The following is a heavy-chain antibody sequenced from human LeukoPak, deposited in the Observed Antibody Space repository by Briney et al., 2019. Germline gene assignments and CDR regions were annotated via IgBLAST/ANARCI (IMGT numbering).Heavy chain of an antibody. V-gene: IGHV4-34*01. D-gene: IGHD3-10*01. J-gene: IGHJ6*02. CDR1: GGSFSGYY. CDR2: INHSGST. CDR3: ARGRLGITMVRGVKRYYGMDV. Sequence: SETLSLTCAVYGGSFSGYYWSWIRQPPGKGLEWIGEINHSGSTNYNPSLKSRVTISVDTSKNQFSLKLSSVTAADTAVYYCARGRLGITMVRGVKRYYGMDVWGQGTTVTVSS.